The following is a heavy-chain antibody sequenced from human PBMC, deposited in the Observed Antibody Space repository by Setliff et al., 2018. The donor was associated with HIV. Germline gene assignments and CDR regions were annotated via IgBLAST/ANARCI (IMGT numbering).Heavy chain of an antibody. J-gene: IGHJ3*01. V-gene: IGHV4-39*07. CDR2: IYYSGST. Sequence: SETLSLTCSVSGGSISSTNYYWGWIRQPPGKGLEWIGSIYYSGSTYYSASLKSRVTISVDTTKNQFSLKVKSVTAADTAVYYCAKAIVGGTTHAFDLWGQGTMVTVSS. D-gene: IGHD1-26*01. CDR1: GGSISSTNYY. CDR3: AKAIVGGTTHAFDL.